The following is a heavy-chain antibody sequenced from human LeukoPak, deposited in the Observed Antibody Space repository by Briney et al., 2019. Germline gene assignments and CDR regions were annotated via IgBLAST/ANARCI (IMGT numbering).Heavy chain of an antibody. J-gene: IGHJ4*02. CDR3: ARAASFAASGYDY. D-gene: IGHD6-25*01. CDR2: MNPTNADR. V-gene: IGHV1-8*03. Sequence: ASVKVSCKASGYTFTTYHINWVRQATGQGLEWLGWMNPTNADRGYAQKFQGRVTIASDTSISTSYMHLRSLIVDDTAVYYCARAASFAASGYDYWGEGTLVTVSS. CDR1: GYTFTTYH.